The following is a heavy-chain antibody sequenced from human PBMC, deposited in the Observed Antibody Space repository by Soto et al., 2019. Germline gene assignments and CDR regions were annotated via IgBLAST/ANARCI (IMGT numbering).Heavy chain of an antibody. CDR2: IWSDGSNK. Sequence: QVQLIESGGGVVQPGRSLRLSCAASGFNFRNYGMHWLRQAPGKGLEWAAVIWSDGSNKYYGDSVKGRFSISRDNSKNTLYLEMNSLRVEDTAVYYCARGSRNPPSVYYSFYVDVWGKGVTVTVSS. D-gene: IGHD1-1*01. CDR1: GFNFRNYG. J-gene: IGHJ6*03. CDR3: ARGSRNPPSVYYSFYVDV. V-gene: IGHV3-33*01.